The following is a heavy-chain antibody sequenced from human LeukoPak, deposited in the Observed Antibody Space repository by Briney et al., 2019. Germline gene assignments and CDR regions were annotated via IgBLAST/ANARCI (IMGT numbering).Heavy chain of an antibody. J-gene: IGHJ4*02. D-gene: IGHD1-1*01. CDR3: ARDLSTGTTILSY. CDR2: IIPILGIA. CDR1: GGTFSSYA. Sequence: ASVKVSCKASGGTFSSYAISWVRQAPGQGLEWMGRIIPILGIANYAQKFQGRVTITADKSTSTAYMELSSLRSEDTAVYYCARDLSTGTTILSYWGQGTLVTVSS. V-gene: IGHV1-69*04.